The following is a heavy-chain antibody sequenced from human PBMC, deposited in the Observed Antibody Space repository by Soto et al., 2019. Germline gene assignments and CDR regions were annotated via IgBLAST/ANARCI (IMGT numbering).Heavy chain of an antibody. CDR2: IHNSGST. Sequence: SETLSLTCTVSGASMNSYHWSWIRQPAGKGLEWIGQIHNSGSTNYNPSLKSRVTMPVDTSKNQFSLKLMSLTAADTAVYYWERDQGVAAAGIRWFDPWGQGSLVTVSS. CDR3: ERDQGVAAAGIRWFDP. V-gene: IGHV4-4*07. D-gene: IGHD6-13*01. J-gene: IGHJ5*02. CDR1: GASMNSYH.